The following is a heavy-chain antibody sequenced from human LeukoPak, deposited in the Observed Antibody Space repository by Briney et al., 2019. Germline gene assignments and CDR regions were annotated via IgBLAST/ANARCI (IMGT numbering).Heavy chain of an antibody. CDR2: IYTSGST. J-gene: IGHJ4*02. V-gene: IGHV4-4*07. D-gene: IGHD5-24*01. CDR1: GGSISSYY. Sequence: SETLSLTCTVFGGSISSYYWSWIRQPAGKGLEWIGRIYTSGSTNYNPSLKSRVTMSVDTSRNQFSLKLSSVTAADTAVYYCARKGRWLQSADYWGQGTLVTVSS. CDR3: ARKGRWLQSADY.